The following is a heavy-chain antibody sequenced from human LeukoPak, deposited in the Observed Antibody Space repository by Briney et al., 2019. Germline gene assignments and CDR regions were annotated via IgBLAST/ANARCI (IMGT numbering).Heavy chain of an antibody. D-gene: IGHD3-10*01. Sequence: ASVKVSCKASGYTFTSYGISWVRQAPGQGLEWMGWISAYNGNTNYAQKLQGRVTMTTDTSTSTAYMELRSLRSDDTAVYYCARDLSRRVREVSRNDYWGQGTLVTVSS. CDR1: GYTFTSYG. V-gene: IGHV1-18*04. CDR2: ISAYNGNT. CDR3: ARDLSRRVREVSRNDY. J-gene: IGHJ4*02.